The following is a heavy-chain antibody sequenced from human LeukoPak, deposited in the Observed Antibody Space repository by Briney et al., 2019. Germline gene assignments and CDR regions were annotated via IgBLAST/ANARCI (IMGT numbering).Heavy chain of an antibody. CDR2: ISSSSSYI. D-gene: IGHD2-2*01. V-gene: IGHV3-21*01. Sequence: GGSLRLSCAASGITFSSYSMNWVRQAPGKGLERVSSISSSSSYIYYADSVKGRFTISRDNAKNSLYLQMNSLRAEDTAVYYCARATQYCSSTSCYYYYGMDVWGQGTTVTVSS. CDR3: ARATQYCSSTSCYYYYGMDV. J-gene: IGHJ6*02. CDR1: GITFSSYS.